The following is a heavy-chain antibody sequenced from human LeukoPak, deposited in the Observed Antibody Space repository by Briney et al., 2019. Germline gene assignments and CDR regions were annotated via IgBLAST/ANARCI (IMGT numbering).Heavy chain of an antibody. V-gene: IGHV4-34*01. Sequence: SETLSLTCAVYGGSFSGYYWSWIRQPPGKGLEWIGEINHSGSTNYNPSLKSRVTISVDTSKNQFSLKLSSVTDADTAVYYCARGTGSYALGYYYYYMDVWGKGTTVTVSS. CDR3: ARGTGSYALGYYYYYMDV. D-gene: IGHD3-10*01. CDR2: INHSGST. CDR1: GGSFSGYY. J-gene: IGHJ6*03.